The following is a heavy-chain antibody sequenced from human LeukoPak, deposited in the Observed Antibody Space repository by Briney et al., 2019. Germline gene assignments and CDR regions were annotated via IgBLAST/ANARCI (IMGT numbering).Heavy chain of an antibody. Sequence: PSETLSLTCTVSGGSINRYYWSWIRQPAGKGLEWIGRIYSTGSTNYNPSLESRVTMSVDTSKNHFSLKLNSVTAADTAVYYCARHLGAQSLIAFDIWGQGTMVTVSS. V-gene: IGHV4-4*07. J-gene: IGHJ3*02. D-gene: IGHD3-16*01. CDR1: GGSINRYY. CDR2: IYSTGST. CDR3: ARHLGAQSLIAFDI.